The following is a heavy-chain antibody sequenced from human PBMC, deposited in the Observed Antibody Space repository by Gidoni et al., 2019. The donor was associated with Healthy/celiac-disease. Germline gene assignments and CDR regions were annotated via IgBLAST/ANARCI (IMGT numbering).Heavy chain of an antibody. CDR2: INHSGST. CDR3: ARGRGGRNYDFWSGYIA. J-gene: IGHJ5*02. D-gene: IGHD3-3*01. V-gene: IGHV4-34*01. CDR1: GGSLRGYY. Sequence: QVQLQQWGAGLLKPPETLSLTCADYGGSLRGYYWSWIRQPPGKGLEWIGEINHSGSTNYNPSLKSRVTISVDTSKNQFSLKLSSVTAADTAVYYCARGRGGRNYDFWSGYIAWGQGTLVTVSS.